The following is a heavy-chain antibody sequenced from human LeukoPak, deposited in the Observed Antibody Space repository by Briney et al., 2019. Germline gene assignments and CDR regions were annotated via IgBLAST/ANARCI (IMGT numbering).Heavy chain of an antibody. CDR3: ARDSYGSGRVGY. V-gene: IGHV1-69*04. Sequence: GASVKVSCKASGGTFSSYAISWVRQAPGQGLEWMGRIIPILGIANYAQKFQGRVTITADKSTSTAYMELSSLRSEDTAVYYCARDSYGSGRVGYWGQGTLVTVSS. CDR2: IIPILGIA. J-gene: IGHJ4*02. D-gene: IGHD3-10*01. CDR1: GGTFSSYA.